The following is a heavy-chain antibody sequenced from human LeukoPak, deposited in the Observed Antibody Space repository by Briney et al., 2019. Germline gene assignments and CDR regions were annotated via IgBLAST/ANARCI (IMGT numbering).Heavy chain of an antibody. J-gene: IGHJ5*02. CDR1: SGSISSDQSY. CDR3: ARDALSGKSYSNDLIWFEA. D-gene: IGHD5-18*01. CDR2: IYYSGST. Sequence: PSETLFLTCIVSSGSISSDQSYWGQIRQPPGKGLEWLGPIYYSGSTYINPSLRGRVTLSVDTSKNQYSLRLNYVTAADTAVYFCARDALSGKSYSNDLIWFEAWGKGILVTVSS. V-gene: IGHV4-39*07.